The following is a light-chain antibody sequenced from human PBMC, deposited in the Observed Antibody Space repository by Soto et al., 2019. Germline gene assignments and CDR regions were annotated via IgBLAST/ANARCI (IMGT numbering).Light chain of an antibody. Sequence: QSALTQPASVSGSPGQSITISCAGTSSDIGGSTYVSWYQQHPGKAPKLMIYGVNNRPSGVSNRFSGSKSGNTASLTISGLQAEDEADYFCYSSRSSSSTFYVFGTGTKVTVL. CDR1: SSDIGGSTY. V-gene: IGLV2-14*03. CDR2: GVN. J-gene: IGLJ1*01. CDR3: YSSRSSSSTFYV.